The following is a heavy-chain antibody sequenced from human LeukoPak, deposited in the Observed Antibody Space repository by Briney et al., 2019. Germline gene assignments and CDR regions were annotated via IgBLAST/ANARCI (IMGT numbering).Heavy chain of an antibody. D-gene: IGHD5-24*01. Sequence: SETLSLTCTVSGGSISSSSYYWGCIRQPPGKELQWIGSIYYSARTYYNLSIKSRVTISVDTSKMQFSLKLSSVIAADTAVYCCAKRDGYNYFDAFDIWGQGTMVTVSS. CDR3: AKRDGYNYFDAFDI. CDR2: IYYSART. J-gene: IGHJ3*02. V-gene: IGHV4-39*01. CDR1: GGSISSSSYY.